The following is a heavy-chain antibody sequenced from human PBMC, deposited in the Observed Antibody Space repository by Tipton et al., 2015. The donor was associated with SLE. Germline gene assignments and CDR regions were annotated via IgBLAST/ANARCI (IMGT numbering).Heavy chain of an antibody. V-gene: IGHV4-38-2*02. CDR2: MYHSGST. J-gene: IGHJ6*02. D-gene: IGHD3-16*02. Sequence: GLVKPSETLSLTCTVSVYSISSGYYWAWIRQPPGKGLEWIVSMYHSGSTYYNPSLESRVSMSIDTSKNQFSLRLSSVTAADTAVYYCARDPANPPGTYRLVPYYAMDVWGQGTTVTVSS. CDR1: VYSISSGYY. CDR3: ARDPANPPGTYRLVPYYAMDV.